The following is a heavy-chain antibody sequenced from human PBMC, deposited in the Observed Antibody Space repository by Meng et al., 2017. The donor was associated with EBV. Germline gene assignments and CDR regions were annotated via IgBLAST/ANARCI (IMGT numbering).Heavy chain of an antibody. CDR1: GFTFSSYA. Sequence: QGGRVGAGGGVGQPGRSLGLSCAASGFTFSSYAMHWVRQAPGKGLEWVAVISYDGSNKYYADSVKGRFTISRDNSKNTLYLQMNSLRAEDTAVYYCARDPDSSGWYYFDYWGQGTLVTVSS. CDR3: ARDPDSSGWYYFDY. J-gene: IGHJ4*02. V-gene: IGHV3-30-3*01. CDR2: ISYDGSNK. D-gene: IGHD6-19*01.